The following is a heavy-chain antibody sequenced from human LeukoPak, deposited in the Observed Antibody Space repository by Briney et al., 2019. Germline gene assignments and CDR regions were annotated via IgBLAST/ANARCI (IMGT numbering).Heavy chain of an antibody. J-gene: IGHJ5*02. D-gene: IGHD6-6*01. CDR1: GFAFSTCA. CDR2: INHSGST. V-gene: IGHV4-34*01. CDR3: ARVIAAPPFDP. Sequence: GSLRLSCAASGFAFSTCAMHWVRQAPGKGLEWIGEINHSGSTNYNPSLKSRVTISVDTSKNQFSLKLSSVTAADTAVYYCARVIAAPPFDPWGQGTLVTVSS.